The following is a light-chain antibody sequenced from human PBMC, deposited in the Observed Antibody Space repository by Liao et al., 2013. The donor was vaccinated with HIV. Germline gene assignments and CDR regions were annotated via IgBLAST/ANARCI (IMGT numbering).Light chain of an antibody. J-gene: IGLJ2*01. Sequence: SYELTQPPSVSVSPGQTASITCSGDELGDKYACWYQQKPGQSPVLVIYQDRKRPSGIPERFSGSNSGNTATLTISRVEAGDEADYYCQVWDTGSAHRVVFGGGTKLTVL. V-gene: IGLV3-1*01. CDR2: QDR. CDR1: ELGDKY. CDR3: QVWDTGSAHRVV.